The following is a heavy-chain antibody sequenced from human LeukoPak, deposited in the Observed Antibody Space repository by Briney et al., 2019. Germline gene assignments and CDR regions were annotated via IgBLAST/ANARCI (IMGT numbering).Heavy chain of an antibody. CDR3: ARDPLYCSGGSCYYCYYMDV. CDR1: GFTFSRYW. CDR2: INQDSSEK. Sequence: GGSPRLSCAASGFTFSRYWMTWVRQAPGKGLERVADINQDSSEKYYVDSVKGRFTISRDNGKNSLYLQMNSLRDEDTAMYYCARDPLYCSGGSCYYCYYMDVWGKGTTVTVSS. D-gene: IGHD2-15*01. V-gene: IGHV3-7*01. J-gene: IGHJ6*03.